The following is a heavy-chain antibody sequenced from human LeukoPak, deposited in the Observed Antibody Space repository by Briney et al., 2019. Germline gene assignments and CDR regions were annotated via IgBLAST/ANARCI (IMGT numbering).Heavy chain of an antibody. Sequence: SVKVSCKASGGTFSSYAISWVRQAPGQGLEWMGGIIPIFGTANYAQKFQGRVTITADESTSTAYMELSSLGSEDTAVYYCASGWFGELTAHFDYWGQGTLVTVSS. CDR1: GGTFSSYA. J-gene: IGHJ4*02. CDR2: IIPIFGTA. V-gene: IGHV1-69*13. CDR3: ASGWFGELTAHFDY. D-gene: IGHD3-10*01.